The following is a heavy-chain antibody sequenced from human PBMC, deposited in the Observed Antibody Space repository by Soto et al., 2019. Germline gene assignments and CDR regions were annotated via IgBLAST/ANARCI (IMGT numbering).Heavy chain of an antibody. Sequence: EVPLVESGGGLVQPGGSLRLSCAASGFTFSTYEMHWVRQAPGKGLEWVSYISGSGGTIYYADSVKGRFTISRDNAKKSLYLRMNSLRAEDTAVYYCARALTVTTDDFWGQGTLVTVSS. CDR2: ISGSGGTI. CDR1: GFTFSTYE. J-gene: IGHJ4*02. CDR3: ARALTVTTDDF. V-gene: IGHV3-48*03. D-gene: IGHD4-17*01.